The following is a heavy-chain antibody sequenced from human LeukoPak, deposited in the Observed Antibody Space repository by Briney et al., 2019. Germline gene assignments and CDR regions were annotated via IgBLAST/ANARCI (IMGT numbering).Heavy chain of an antibody. CDR1: GYTFIDYY. CDR2: ISAYNGNT. CDR3: ARNYYYYVDV. Sequence: VASVKVSCKASGYTFIDYYMHWVRQAPGQGLEWMGWISAYNGNTNYAQKFQGRVTMTTDTSTSTAYMELRSLRSDDTAVYYCARNYYYYVDVWGKGTTVTVSS. V-gene: IGHV1-18*04. J-gene: IGHJ6*03.